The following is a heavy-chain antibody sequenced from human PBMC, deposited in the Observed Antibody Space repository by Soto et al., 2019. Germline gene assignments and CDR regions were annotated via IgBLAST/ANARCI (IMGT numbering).Heavy chain of an antibody. J-gene: IGHJ6*02. CDR3: AKDSPSEHNGMDV. Sequence: DVHLLESGGGLVQPGGSLRLSCAASGFTFSSYAMSWVRQAPGKGLEWVSGIRSSGGPTYYADSVKGRFTISRDNSKNTLYLQMNSLRAEDTAVYYCAKDSPSEHNGMDVWGQGTTVTVSS. CDR2: IRSSGGPT. D-gene: IGHD2-2*01. CDR1: GFTFSSYA. V-gene: IGHV3-23*01.